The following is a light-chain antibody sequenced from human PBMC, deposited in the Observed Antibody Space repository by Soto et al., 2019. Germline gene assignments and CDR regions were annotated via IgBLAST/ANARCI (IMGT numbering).Light chain of an antibody. V-gene: IGLV2-14*03. CDR3: SSYTSISTYVV. J-gene: IGLJ2*01. CDR1: SSDIGNYNY. Sequence: QSVLTQPASVSGSPGQSITISCTGTSSDIGNYNYVSWYQQHPGKAPKLMIYDVSNRPSGVSNRSSASKSGNTASLTISGLQAEDEADYFCSSYTSISTYVVFGGGPKVTVL. CDR2: DVS.